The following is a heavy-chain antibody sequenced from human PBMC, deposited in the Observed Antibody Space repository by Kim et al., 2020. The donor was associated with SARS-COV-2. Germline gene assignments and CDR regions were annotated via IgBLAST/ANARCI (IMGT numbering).Heavy chain of an antibody. V-gene: IGHV3-43*01. Sequence: VSTYYADSVKSRFTISRDNSKNALYLQMNSLRTEDTALYYCAQDGEVGATWGQGTLVTVSS. CDR3: AQDGEVGAT. CDR2: VST. D-gene: IGHD1-26*01. J-gene: IGHJ5*02.